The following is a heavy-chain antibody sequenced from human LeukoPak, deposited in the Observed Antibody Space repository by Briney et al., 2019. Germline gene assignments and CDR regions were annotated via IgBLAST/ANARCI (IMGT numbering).Heavy chain of an antibody. Sequence: PSETLSLTCTVSGGSISNSSFYWGWIRQPPGKGLEWIASIYYSGRTYYNPSLKSRVTISVDTSKNQFSLRLSSVTAADTAVYYCARIATGYGSSFNYWGQGTLVTVSS. D-gene: IGHD6-13*01. CDR3: ARIATGYGSSFNY. CDR2: IYYSGRT. J-gene: IGHJ4*02. CDR1: GGSISNSSFY. V-gene: IGHV4-39*01.